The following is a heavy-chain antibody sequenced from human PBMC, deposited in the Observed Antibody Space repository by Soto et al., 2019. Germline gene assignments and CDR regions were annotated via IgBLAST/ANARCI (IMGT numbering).Heavy chain of an antibody. CDR3: ARALVAGEDYSSYDN. CDR2: ISAYNGNT. Sequence: EASVKVSCKASGYTFTSYGISWVRQAPGQGLEWMGWISAYNGNTNYAQKLQGRVTMTTDTSTSTAYMELRSLRSDDTAVYYCARALVAGEDYSSYDNWGQGTLVTVSS. V-gene: IGHV1-18*01. CDR1: GYTFTSYG. D-gene: IGHD6-6*01. J-gene: IGHJ4*02.